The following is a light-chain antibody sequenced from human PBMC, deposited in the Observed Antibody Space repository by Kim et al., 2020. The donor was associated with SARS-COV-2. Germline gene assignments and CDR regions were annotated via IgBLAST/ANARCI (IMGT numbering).Light chain of an antibody. CDR3: NSPHTSGTHVA. CDR1: TLRSLF. Sequence: SSELTQDPAVSVALGQTVSITCQGDTLRSLFANGYQQKPGQAPVLVIYVNKNRPSRIPDRFSGSSSGNTASLTFTGAQAEDEDDYYCNSPHTSGTHVAFG. J-gene: IGLJ2*01. V-gene: IGLV3-19*01. CDR2: VNK.